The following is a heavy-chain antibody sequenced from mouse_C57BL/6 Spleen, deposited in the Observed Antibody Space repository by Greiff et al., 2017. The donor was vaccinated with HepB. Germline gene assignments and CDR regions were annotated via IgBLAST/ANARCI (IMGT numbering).Heavy chain of an antibody. V-gene: IGHV5-9-1*02. CDR3: TRGAYYGSSYDAMDY. J-gene: IGHJ4*01. CDR2: ISSGGDYI. Sequence: EVKVEESGEGLVKPGGSLKLSCAASGFTFSSYAMSWVRQTPEKRLEWVAYISSGGDYIYYADTVKGRFTISRDNARNTLYLQMSSLKSEDTAMYYCTRGAYYGSSYDAMDYWGQGTSVTVSS. CDR1: GFTFSSYA. D-gene: IGHD1-1*01.